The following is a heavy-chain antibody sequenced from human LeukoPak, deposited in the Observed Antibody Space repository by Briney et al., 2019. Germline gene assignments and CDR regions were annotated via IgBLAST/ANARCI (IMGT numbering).Heavy chain of an antibody. D-gene: IGHD3-22*01. V-gene: IGHV4-34*01. CDR3: ARSYYYDSSGYWIIDY. CDR2: INHSGST. Sequence: SETLSLTCAAYGGSFSGYYWSWIRQPPGKGLEWIGEINHSGSTNYNPSLKSRVTISVDTSKNQFSLKLSSVTAADTAVYYCARSYYYDSSGYWIIDYWGQGTLVTVSS. J-gene: IGHJ4*02. CDR1: GGSFSGYY.